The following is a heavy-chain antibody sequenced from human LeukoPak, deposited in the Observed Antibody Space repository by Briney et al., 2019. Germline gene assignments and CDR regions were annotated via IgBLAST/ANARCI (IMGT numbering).Heavy chain of an antibody. V-gene: IGHV3-21*04. J-gene: IGHJ4*02. CDR3: AKDLRASRRPRFDY. CDR2: ISSSSSYT. CDR1: GFTFSSYS. Sequence: GGSLRLSCAASGFTFSSYSMNWVRQAPGKGLEWVASISSSSSYTYYTDSVRGRFTISRDNSKNTLYLQMNSLRAEDTAVYYCAKDLRASRRPRFDYWGQGTLVTVSS.